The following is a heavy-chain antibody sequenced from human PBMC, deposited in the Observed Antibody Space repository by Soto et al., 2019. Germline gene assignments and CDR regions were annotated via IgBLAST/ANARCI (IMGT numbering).Heavy chain of an antibody. CDR1: GFTFSSYW. V-gene: IGHV3-74*01. Sequence: PGGSLRLSCAASGFTFSSYWMHWVRQAPGKGLVWVSRIKGDGSETNYADSVKGRFTISRDNAKNSLHLQMNSLSAEDTAFYYCVKDESINWYSGHFRHWGQGTLVTSPQ. D-gene: IGHD6-13*01. J-gene: IGHJ1*01. CDR3: VKDESINWYSGHFRH. CDR2: IKGDGSET.